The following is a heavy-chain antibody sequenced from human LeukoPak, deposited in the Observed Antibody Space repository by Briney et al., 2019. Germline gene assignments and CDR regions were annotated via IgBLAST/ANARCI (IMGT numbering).Heavy chain of an antibody. CDR1: GFTFSSYA. Sequence: HPGGSLRLSCAASGFTFSSYAMHWVRQAPGKGLEWVAVISYDGSNKYYADSVKGRFTISRDNSKNMLYLQMNSLRAEDTAVYYCARDGGYSYGRDYFDYWGQGTLVTVSS. J-gene: IGHJ4*02. D-gene: IGHD5-18*01. CDR2: ISYDGSNK. V-gene: IGHV3-30-3*01. CDR3: ARDGGYSYGRDYFDY.